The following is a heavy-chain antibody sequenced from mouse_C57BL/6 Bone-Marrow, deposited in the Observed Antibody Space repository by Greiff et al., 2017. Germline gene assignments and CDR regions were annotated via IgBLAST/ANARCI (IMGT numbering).Heavy chain of an antibody. CDR3: ASEGLTGPWFAY. Sequence: QVQLQQSGPELVKPGASVKISCKASGYAFSSSWMNWVKQRPGKGLEWIGRIYPGDGDTNYNGKFKGKATLTADKSSSTAYMQLSSLTSEDSAVYFWASEGLTGPWFAYWGQGTLVTVSA. CDR2: IYPGDGDT. V-gene: IGHV1-82*01. CDR1: GYAFSSSW. J-gene: IGHJ3*01. D-gene: IGHD4-1*01.